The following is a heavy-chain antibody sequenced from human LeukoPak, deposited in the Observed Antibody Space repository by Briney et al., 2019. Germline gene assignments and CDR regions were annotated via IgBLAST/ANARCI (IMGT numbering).Heavy chain of an antibody. V-gene: IGHV3-48*03. CDR1: GFTFSSYE. Sequence: PGGSLRLSCAASGFTFSSYEMNSVRQGPGKGLEWVSYIISRAGTTYYADSLKGRFTISRDNSKNTLYLQMNSLRAEDTAVYSCAKSQNGVLSDAFDIWGQGTMVTVSS. CDR2: IISRAGTT. J-gene: IGHJ3*02. CDR3: AKSQNGVLSDAFDI. D-gene: IGHD4-17*01.